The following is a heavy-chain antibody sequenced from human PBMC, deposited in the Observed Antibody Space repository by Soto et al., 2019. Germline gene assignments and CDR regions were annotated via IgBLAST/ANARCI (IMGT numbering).Heavy chain of an antibody. D-gene: IGHD4-4*01. J-gene: IGHJ4*02. CDR3: AREGMYDYSNYYYY. Sequence: QVQLVQSGAGVKKPGASVKVSCRASGYTFTSYGISWVRQAPGQGLEWMGWISDYNGNTNYAQKLQGRVTMTTDTATSKAYMELRSLRSDDTAVYYCAREGMYDYSNYYYYWGQGTLVTVSS. CDR2: ISDYNGNT. CDR1: GYTFTSYG. V-gene: IGHV1-18*01.